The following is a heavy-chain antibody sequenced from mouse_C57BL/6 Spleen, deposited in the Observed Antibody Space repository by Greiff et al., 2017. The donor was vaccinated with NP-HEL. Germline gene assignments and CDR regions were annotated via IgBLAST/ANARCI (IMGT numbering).Heavy chain of an antibody. Sequence: QVQLKESGPGLVAPSQSLSITCTVSGFSLTSYGVHWVRQPPGKGLEWLVVIWSDGSTTYYSALNSRLSISKDNSKSQVFVKRNSRQTDDTAMYYRARHPYESGYAMDDWGQGTAVTVSS. CDR3: ARHPYESGYAMDD. V-gene: IGHV2-6-1*01. CDR1: GFSLTSYG. J-gene: IGHJ4*01. D-gene: IGHD1-1*01. CDR2: IWSDGST.